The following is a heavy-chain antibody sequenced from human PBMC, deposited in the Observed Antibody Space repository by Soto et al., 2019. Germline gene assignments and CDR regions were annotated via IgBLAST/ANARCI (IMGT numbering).Heavy chain of an antibody. V-gene: IGHV4-39*01. Sequence: QLQLQESGPGLVKPSETLSLTCTVSGDSISNKNYHWGWTRQPPGKGLEWIGTVYSNGHTYYNPSLKSRLAMAVDTSKNQFSLSLISVTAADTAVYFWASLTNGRPGDSWGQGTLVTVSS. J-gene: IGHJ4*02. D-gene: IGHD2-8*01. CDR3: ASLTNGRPGDS. CDR2: VYSNGHT. CDR1: GDSISNKNYH.